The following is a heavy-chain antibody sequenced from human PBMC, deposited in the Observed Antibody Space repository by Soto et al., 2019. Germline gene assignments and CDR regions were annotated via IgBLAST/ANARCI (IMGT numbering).Heavy chain of an antibody. Sequence: QVQQVQSGAEVKKPESSVKVSCKAPGGTFSTYAISWVRQAPGQGLEWMGGIIPMFGTANYAQRFQDRVTLTADESTNTVYMELSRLRSEDTAVYFCASGIQLWLRRINNGYSGWGQGTLVSVSS. D-gene: IGHD5-18*01. V-gene: IGHV1-69*12. J-gene: IGHJ4*02. CDR3: ASGIQLWLRRINNGYSG. CDR2: IIPMFGTA. CDR1: GGTFSTYA.